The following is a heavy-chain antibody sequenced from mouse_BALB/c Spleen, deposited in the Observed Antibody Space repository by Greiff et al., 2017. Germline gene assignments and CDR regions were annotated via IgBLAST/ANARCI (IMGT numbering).Heavy chain of an antibody. CDR3: ARSPTTATWFAY. CDR2: ISSGSSTI. Sequence: EVKLVESGGGLVQPGGSRKLSCAASGFTFSSFGMHWVRQAPEKGLEWVAYISSGSSTIYYADTVKGRFTISRDNPKNTLFLQMTSLRSEDTAMYYCARSPTTATWFAYWGQGTLVTVSA. CDR1: GFTFSSFG. D-gene: IGHD1-2*01. V-gene: IGHV5-17*02. J-gene: IGHJ3*01.